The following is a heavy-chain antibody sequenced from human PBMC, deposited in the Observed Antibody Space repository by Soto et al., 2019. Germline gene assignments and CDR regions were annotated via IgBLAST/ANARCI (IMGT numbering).Heavy chain of an antibody. CDR2: ISGSGGST. CDR1: GFTFSSYA. V-gene: IGHV3-23*01. D-gene: IGHD6-19*01. Sequence: GGSLRLSCAASGFTFSSYAMSWVRQAPGKGLEWVSAISGSGGSTYYADSVKGRFTISRDNSKNTLYLQMNSLRAEDTAVYYCAKDRDSSGWPLYYFDYWGQGTLVTVSS. CDR3: AKDRDSSGWPLYYFDY. J-gene: IGHJ4*02.